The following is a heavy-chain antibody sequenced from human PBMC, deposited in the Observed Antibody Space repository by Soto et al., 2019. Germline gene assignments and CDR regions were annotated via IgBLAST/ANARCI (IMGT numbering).Heavy chain of an antibody. CDR1: GGTFSSYA. D-gene: IGHD3-16*01. J-gene: IGHJ5*02. CDR2: IIPIFCTA. CDR3: ASQKYENNWFDP. Sequence: SVKVSCKASGGTFSSYAISWVRQAPGQGLEWMGGIIPIFCTANYAQKFQGRVTITADESTSTAYMELSSLRYEDTAVYYCASQKYENNWFDPWGQGTLGNGSS. V-gene: IGHV1-69*13.